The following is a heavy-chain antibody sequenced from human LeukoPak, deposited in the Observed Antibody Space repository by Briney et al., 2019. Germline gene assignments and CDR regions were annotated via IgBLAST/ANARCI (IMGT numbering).Heavy chain of an antibody. CDR1: GFTFDDYA. Sequence: PGGSLRLSCAASGFTFDDYAMHWVRQAPGKGLEWVSGISWNSGSIGYADSVKGRFTISRDNAKNSLYLQMNSLRAEDMALYYCAKSVGRGIAARLETTPFDYWGQGTLVTVSS. J-gene: IGHJ4*02. V-gene: IGHV3-9*03. D-gene: IGHD6-6*01. CDR3: AKSVGRGIAARLETTPFDY. CDR2: ISWNSGSI.